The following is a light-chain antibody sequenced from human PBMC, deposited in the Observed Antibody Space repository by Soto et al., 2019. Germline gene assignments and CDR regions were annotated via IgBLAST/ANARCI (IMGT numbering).Light chain of an antibody. CDR2: DAS. CDR3: LQYSTWPPLYT. J-gene: IGKJ2*01. V-gene: IGKV3-15*01. Sequence: EIVMTQPPAARSVSLGERVSLTCRASQGGSSYLAWYQQKPGQAPRLLISDASTRATDIPDRFSGSGSGTDCTLTISSLQSSDLAVYYCLQYSTWPPLYTFGQGTKLEIK. CDR1: QGGSSY.